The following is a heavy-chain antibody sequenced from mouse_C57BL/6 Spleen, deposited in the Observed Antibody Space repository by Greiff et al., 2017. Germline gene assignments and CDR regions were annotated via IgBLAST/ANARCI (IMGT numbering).Heavy chain of an antibody. CDR2: INPGSGGT. CDR1: GYAFTNYL. J-gene: IGHJ2*01. D-gene: IGHD3-1*01. V-gene: IGHV1-54*01. Sequence: VQLVESGAELVRPGTSVKVSCKASGYAFTNYLIEWVKQRPGQGLEWIGVINPGSGGTNYNEKFKGKATLTADKSSSTAYKQLSSLTSEDSAVYFCARGGALDYWGQGTTLTVSS. CDR3: ARGGALDY.